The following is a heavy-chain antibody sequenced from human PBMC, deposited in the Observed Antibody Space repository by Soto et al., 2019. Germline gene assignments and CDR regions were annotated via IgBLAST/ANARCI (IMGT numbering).Heavy chain of an antibody. Sequence: QVQLQESGPGLVKPSETLSLTCTVSGGSISSYYWSWIRQPPGKGLEWIGYIYYSGSTNYNPSLNRRGTISVDPSKTESSPTLSPVTAAATAVSYCATARCAVCAPWGRGTLGTVSS. CDR3: ATARCAVCAP. J-gene: IGHJ5*02. V-gene: IGHV4-59*01. CDR2: IYYSGST. CDR1: GGSISSYY. D-gene: IGHD2-21*01.